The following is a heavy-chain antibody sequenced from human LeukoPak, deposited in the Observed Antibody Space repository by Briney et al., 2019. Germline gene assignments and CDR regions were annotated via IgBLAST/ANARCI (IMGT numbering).Heavy chain of an antibody. CDR3: AKDGRDGYPDPRYFDL. D-gene: IGHD5-24*01. CDR1: GFTFSSYA. J-gene: IGHJ2*01. Sequence: GGSLRLSCAASGFTFSSYAMSWVRQAPGKGLEWVSAISGSGGSTYYADSVKGRFTISRDNSKNTLYLQMNSLRAEDTAVYYCAKDGRDGYPDPRYFDLWGRGTLVTVSS. CDR2: ISGSGGST. V-gene: IGHV3-23*01.